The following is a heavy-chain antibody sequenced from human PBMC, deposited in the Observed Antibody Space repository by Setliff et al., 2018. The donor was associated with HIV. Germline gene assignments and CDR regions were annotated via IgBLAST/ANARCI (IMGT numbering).Heavy chain of an antibody. D-gene: IGHD3-10*01. CDR1: GGSISSSSYY. Sequence: SETLSLTCTVSGGSISSSSYYWGWIRQPPGKGLEWIGEINHGGNSNYNPSLKSRVTMSVDTSKNQFSLKLRSVTAADTAVYYCARGVRGVIIDWYYFDYWGQGTLVTVS. J-gene: IGHJ4*02. V-gene: IGHV4-39*07. CDR2: INHGGNS. CDR3: ARGVRGVIIDWYYFDY.